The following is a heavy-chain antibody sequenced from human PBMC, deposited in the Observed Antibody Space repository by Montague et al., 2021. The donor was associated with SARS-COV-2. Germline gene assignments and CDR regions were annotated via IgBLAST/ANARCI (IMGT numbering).Heavy chain of an antibody. J-gene: IGHJ4*02. D-gene: IGHD2-15*01. CDR3: GRVILSATCNPFDC. V-gene: IGHV4-39*07. Sequence: SETLSLTCTVSGGSISSYHHYWGWIRQPPGKGLEWIGALYYSGSTWLNPSLKSRVTISVDTSKNQLSLNLRSVTAADTAVYFCGRVILSATCNPFDCWGPGTLVTVSS. CDR1: GGSISSYHHY. CDR2: LYYSGST.